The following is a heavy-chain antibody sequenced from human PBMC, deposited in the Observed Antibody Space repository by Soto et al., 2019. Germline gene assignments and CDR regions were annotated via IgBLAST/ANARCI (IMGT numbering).Heavy chain of an antibody. J-gene: IGHJ6*02. D-gene: IGHD3-9*01. CDR3: AKEGVYYDILTGYYILDYYYGMDV. V-gene: IGHV3-23*01. CDR2: ISGGST. Sequence: GGSLRLSCAASGFTFSSYAMSWVRQAPGKGLEWVSAISGGSTYYADSVKGRFTISRDNSKNTLYLQMNSLRAEDTAVYYCAKEGVYYDILTGYYILDYYYGMDVWGQGTTVTVSS. CDR1: GFTFSSYA.